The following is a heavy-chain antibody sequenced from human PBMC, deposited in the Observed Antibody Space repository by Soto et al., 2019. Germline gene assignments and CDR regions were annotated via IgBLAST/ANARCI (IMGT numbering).Heavy chain of an antibody. V-gene: IGHV2-5*01. D-gene: IGHD3-10*01. J-gene: IGHJ3*02. CDR3: ARRQKSMLRGANALNM. CDR1: GFSLITSGVG. CDR2: IYWHGEK. Sequence: QTTLKESGPTLVKPTQTLTLPCTFSGFSLITSGVGVGWIRQPPGKALEWLALIYWHGEKRYSPSLKSRLTIDKDTTKNLVVLTMTTMDPVDTGTYYCARRQKSMLRGANALNMWGQGTTVTVSS.